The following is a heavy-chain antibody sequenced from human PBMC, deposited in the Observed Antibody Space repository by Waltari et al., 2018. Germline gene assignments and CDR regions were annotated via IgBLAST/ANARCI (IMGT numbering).Heavy chain of an antibody. CDR2: ISSSSSKI. CDR3: ARDRDYDFWSGYWGAFDI. Sequence: EVQLVESGGGLVKPGGSLSLYCEGSGFILSSDGMHWVRQAPGKGLEWVSLISSSSSKIFYADSVRGRFTVSRDNAKNSLYLQMNSLRVEDTAVYYCARDRDYDFWSGYWGAFDIWGQGTMVTVSS. V-gene: IGHV3-21*01. J-gene: IGHJ3*02. CDR1: GFILSSDG. D-gene: IGHD3-3*01.